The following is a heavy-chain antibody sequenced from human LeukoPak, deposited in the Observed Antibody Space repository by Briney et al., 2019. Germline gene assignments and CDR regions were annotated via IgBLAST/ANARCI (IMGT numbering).Heavy chain of an antibody. V-gene: IGHV3-23*01. CDR2: ISGSGGST. Sequence: GGSLRLSCAASGFTFSSYGMHWVRQAPGKGLEWVSAISGSGGSTYYADSVKGRFTISRDNSKNTLYLQMNSLRAEDTAVYYCAKSINMVRGASDYWGQGTLVTVSS. CDR1: GFTFSSYG. CDR3: AKSINMVRGASDY. J-gene: IGHJ4*02. D-gene: IGHD3-10*01.